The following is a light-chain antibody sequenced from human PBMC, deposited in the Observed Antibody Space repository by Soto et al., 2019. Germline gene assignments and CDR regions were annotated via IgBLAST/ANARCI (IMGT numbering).Light chain of an antibody. CDR3: QQYYRWPQT. CDR2: AAS. Sequence: IGITHSPATLSVSPGERATLSCRASQSLSFNLAWYQQKPGQAPRLLIYAASTRATGIPARFSGSGSGTEFTLTISSLQSEDFAVYYCQQYYRWPQTFGQGTKVDI. V-gene: IGKV3-15*01. CDR1: QSLSFN. J-gene: IGKJ1*01.